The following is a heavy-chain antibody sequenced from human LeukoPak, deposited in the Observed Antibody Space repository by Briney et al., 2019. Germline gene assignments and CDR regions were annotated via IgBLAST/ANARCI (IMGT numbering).Heavy chain of an antibody. CDR1: GGSISSYY. CDR3: ARSDYTNDVFDI. CDR2: IYYSGST. Sequence: PSETLSLTCTVSGGSISSYYWSWIRQPPGKGLEWIGYIYYSGSTNYNPSLKSRVTISVDTSKNQFSLKLSSVTAADTAVYYCARSDYTNDVFDIWGQGTMVTVSS. J-gene: IGHJ3*02. V-gene: IGHV4-59*01. D-gene: IGHD4-11*01.